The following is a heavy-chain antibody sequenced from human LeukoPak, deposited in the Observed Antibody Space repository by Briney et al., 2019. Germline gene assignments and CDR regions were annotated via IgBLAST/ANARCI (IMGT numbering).Heavy chain of an antibody. D-gene: IGHD4-17*01. CDR3: ARGPTTVTRAFDY. V-gene: IGHV4-38-2*02. CDR2: INHRGST. CDR1: DYSISSAYY. J-gene: IGHJ4*02. Sequence: SETLSLTCSVSDYSISSAYYWGWIRQPPGKGLEWIGEINHRGSTNYNPSLKSRVTMSVDTSKNQFSLKLSSVTAADTAVYYCARGPTTVTRAFDYWGQGTLVTVSS.